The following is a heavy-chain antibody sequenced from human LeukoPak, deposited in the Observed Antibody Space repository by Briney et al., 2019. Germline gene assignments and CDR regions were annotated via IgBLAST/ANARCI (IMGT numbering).Heavy chain of an antibody. Sequence: PGGSLRLSCAASGLTHNSTYISWVRQAPGKGLEWVSVAYSDGNTYYAGSVKGRFTISRDNSKNTLFLQMNSLRAEDTAVYYCARLFGSGWPGYFYYAMDVWGQGTTVAVSS. J-gene: IGHJ6*02. V-gene: IGHV3-66*04. D-gene: IGHD6-19*01. CDR3: ARLFGSGWPGYFYYAMDV. CDR1: GLTHNSTY. CDR2: AYSDGNT.